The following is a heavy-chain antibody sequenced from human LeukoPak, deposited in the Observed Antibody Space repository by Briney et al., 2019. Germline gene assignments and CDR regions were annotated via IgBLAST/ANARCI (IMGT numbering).Heavy chain of an antibody. V-gene: IGHV3-23*01. D-gene: IGHD3-22*01. CDR1: GFTFSSYA. CDR3: AKGPIGYYDSSGYYYFDY. Sequence: GGSLRLSCAASGFTFSSYAMSWVRQAPGKGLEWVSAISGSGGSTYYADSVKGRFTISRDNSKNTLYLQMNSLRAEDTAVYYCAKGPIGYYDSSGYYYFDYWGQGTLVTVSS. CDR2: ISGSGGST. J-gene: IGHJ4*02.